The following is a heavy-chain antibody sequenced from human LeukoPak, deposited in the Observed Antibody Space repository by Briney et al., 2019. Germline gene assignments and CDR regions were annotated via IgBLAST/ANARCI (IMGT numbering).Heavy chain of an antibody. CDR1: GGSISSGGYY. CDR2: IYHSGST. Sequence: PSETLSLTCTVSGGSISSGGYYWSWIRQPPGKGLEWIGYIYHSGSTYYNPSLKSRVTISVDRSKNQFSLKLSSVTAADTAVYYCARGRAAAGTGGDYWGQGTLVTVSS. J-gene: IGHJ4*02. V-gene: IGHV4-30-2*01. CDR3: ARGRAAAGTGGDY. D-gene: IGHD6-13*01.